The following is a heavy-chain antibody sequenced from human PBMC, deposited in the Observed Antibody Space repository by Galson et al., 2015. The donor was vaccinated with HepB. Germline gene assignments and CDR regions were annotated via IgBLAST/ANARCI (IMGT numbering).Heavy chain of an antibody. J-gene: IGHJ3*02. CDR2: IIPIFGTT. CDR1: LGTFNSYT. D-gene: IGHD5-12*01. V-gene: IGHV1-69*08. CDR3: AREGATGYPFDTFDI. Sequence: SVKVSCKASLGTFNSYTITWVRQAPGQGLEWMGRIIPIFGTTNYAQKFQGRLTVTRDISASTVYMELSSLRSEDTAVYYCAREGATGYPFDTFDIWGQGTMVTVSS.